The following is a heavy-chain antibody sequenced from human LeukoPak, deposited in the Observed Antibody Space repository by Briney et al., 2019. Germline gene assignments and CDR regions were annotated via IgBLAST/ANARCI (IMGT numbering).Heavy chain of an antibody. V-gene: IGHV3-23*01. CDR1: GFTFSSSA. Sequence: GGSLRLSCAASGFTFSSSAMSWVRQAPGKGLEWVSGISGSGGTTYYADSVKGRFTISRDNSQNTLYLQMNSLRVEDTAVYYCARPAGGIGVTDHYFDYWGQGTLVTVSS. CDR2: ISGSGGTT. CDR3: ARPAGGIGVTDHYFDY. D-gene: IGHD6-19*01. J-gene: IGHJ4*02.